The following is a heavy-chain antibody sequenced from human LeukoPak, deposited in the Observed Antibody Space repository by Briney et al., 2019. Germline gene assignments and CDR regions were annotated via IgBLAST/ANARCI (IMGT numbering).Heavy chain of an antibody. D-gene: IGHD6-13*01. CDR1: GFTFSSYG. V-gene: IGHV3-30*02. Sequence: GGSLRLSCAASGFTFSSYGMHWVRRAPGKGLEWVAFIRYDGSNKYYADSVKGRFTISRDNSKNTLYLQMNSLRAEDTAVYYCANSAGYEEMDYYYYGMDVWGQGTTVTVSS. CDR3: ANSAGYEEMDYYYYGMDV. J-gene: IGHJ6*02. CDR2: IRYDGSNK.